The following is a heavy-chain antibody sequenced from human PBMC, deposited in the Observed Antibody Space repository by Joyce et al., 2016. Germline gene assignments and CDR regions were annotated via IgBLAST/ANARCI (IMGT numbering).Heavy chain of an antibody. CDR3: AKILTATYSSGWFLDY. Sequence: QVQLVESGGGVVQPGRSLRLSCAASGLTLSNYVGHWVRQAAGKGLEWVAVISYDGIYKYYADSVKGRFTISRDNSKNTVFLEMNSLRTEDTAVYYCAKILTATYSSGWFLDYWGQGTLVTVSS. J-gene: IGHJ4*02. D-gene: IGHD6-25*01. CDR1: GLTLSNYV. CDR2: ISYDGIYK. V-gene: IGHV3-30*18.